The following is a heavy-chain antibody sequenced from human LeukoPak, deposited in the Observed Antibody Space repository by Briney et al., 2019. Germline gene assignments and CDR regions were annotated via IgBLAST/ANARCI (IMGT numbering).Heavy chain of an antibody. CDR2: IYYSGST. V-gene: IGHV4-39*01. D-gene: IGHD2-21*02. Sequence: NASETLSLTCTVSGGSISSSSYYWGWIRQPPGKGLEWIGSIYYSGSTYYNPSLKSRVTISVDTSKNQFSLKLSSVTAADTAVYYCASRILPAYCGGDCDIDYWGQGTLVTVSS. CDR3: ASRILPAYCGGDCDIDY. J-gene: IGHJ4*02. CDR1: GGSISSSSYY.